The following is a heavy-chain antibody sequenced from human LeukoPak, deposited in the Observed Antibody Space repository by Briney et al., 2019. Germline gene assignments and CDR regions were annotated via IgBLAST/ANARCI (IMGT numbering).Heavy chain of an antibody. V-gene: IGHV4-59*01. CDR2: IYYSGST. D-gene: IGHD4-23*01. J-gene: IGHJ4*02. CDR1: GYSISSGYY. Sequence: SETLSLTCNVSGYSISSGYYWGWIRQPPGKGLEWIGYIYYSGSTNYNPSLKSRVTISVDTSKNQFSLKLSSVTAADTAVYYCARTPDYGGNSLGTEFDYWGQGTLVTVSS. CDR3: ARTPDYGGNSLGTEFDY.